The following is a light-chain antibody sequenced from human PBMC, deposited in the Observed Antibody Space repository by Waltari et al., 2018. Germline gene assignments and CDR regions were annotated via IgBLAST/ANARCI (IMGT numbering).Light chain of an antibody. V-gene: IGKV1-5*03. CDR2: KVS. CDR1: QTINMR. CDR3: QEYHTYT. Sequence: DIQMTQTPSALSASVGDRVSIPCRASQTINMRLAWYQKKPGKAPNLLISKVSTLEKGVPSRFSGSGSGTEFTLTISSLQPDDFADYYCQEYHTYTFGQGTRVDIK. J-gene: IGKJ1*01.